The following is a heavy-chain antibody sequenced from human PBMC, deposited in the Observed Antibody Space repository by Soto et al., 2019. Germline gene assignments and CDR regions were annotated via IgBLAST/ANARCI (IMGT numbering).Heavy chain of an antibody. Sequence: GGSLRLSCAASGFTFSTYAMTWVRQAPGGGLEWVSSLSSHGATTYHADSVKGRFTISRDNSQNTLYLQINSLRVEDTAVYYCARTPTGYYDSSGYYDVWGQGTMVTVSS. D-gene: IGHD3-22*01. V-gene: IGHV3-23*01. J-gene: IGHJ3*01. CDR1: GFTFSTYA. CDR2: LSSHGATT. CDR3: ARTPTGYYDSSGYYDV.